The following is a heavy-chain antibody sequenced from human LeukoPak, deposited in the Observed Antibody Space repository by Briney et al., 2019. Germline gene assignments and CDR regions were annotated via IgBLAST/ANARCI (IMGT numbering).Heavy chain of an antibody. J-gene: IGHJ3*02. Sequence: GASVKVSCKAAGYSFTTFHINWVRQAPGQGPEWMGWVTPDTGNTGFAQKFQGRVTITQNISATTVYMELSSLTSEDTAVYYCARRGLVAGIYDLVYGFDIWGQGTMVTVSS. CDR3: ARRGLVAGIYDLVYGFDI. CDR1: GYSFTTFH. V-gene: IGHV1-8*02. D-gene: IGHD3/OR15-3a*01. CDR2: VTPDTGNT.